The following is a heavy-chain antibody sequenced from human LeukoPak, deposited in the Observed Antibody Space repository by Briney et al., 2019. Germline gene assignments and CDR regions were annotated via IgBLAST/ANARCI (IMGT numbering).Heavy chain of an antibody. J-gene: IGHJ4*02. CDR3: ARALAARSFFDY. Sequence: PSETLSLTCAVYGGSFSGYYWSWIRQPPGKGLEWIGEINHRGSTNYNPSLKSRVTISVDTSKNQFSLKLSSVTAADTAVYYCARALAARSFFDYWGQGTLVTVSS. CDR1: GGSFSGYY. CDR2: INHRGST. V-gene: IGHV4-34*01. D-gene: IGHD6-6*01.